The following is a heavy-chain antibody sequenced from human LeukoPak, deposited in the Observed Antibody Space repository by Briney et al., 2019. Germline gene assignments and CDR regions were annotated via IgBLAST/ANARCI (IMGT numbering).Heavy chain of an antibody. J-gene: IGHJ4*02. CDR3: ARMYCSGGSCYGRPSDY. Sequence: GASVKVSCKASGYTFSSNYMHWVRQAPGQGLEWMGIINPNGGSTNYAQKFQGRVTMTRDTSTSTVYMELSSLRSDDTAVYYCARMYCSGGSCYGRPSDYWGQGTLVTVSS. CDR2: INPNGGST. V-gene: IGHV1-46*01. D-gene: IGHD2-15*01. CDR1: GYTFSSNY.